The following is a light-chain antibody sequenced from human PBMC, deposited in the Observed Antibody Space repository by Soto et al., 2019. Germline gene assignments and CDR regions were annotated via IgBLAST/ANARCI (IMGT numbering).Light chain of an antibody. CDR2: EGS. V-gene: IGLV2-23*03. CDR3: CSFAGSNTFV. J-gene: IGLJ1*01. CDR1: SSDDGSYNL. Sequence: QSALTQPASVSGSPGQSITLSCTGTSSDDGSYNLVSWYQQHPGKAPKLMIYEGSKRPSGLSNRFSGSKSGNTASLTISGLQAEDEADYYCCSFAGSNTFVFGTGTKLTVL.